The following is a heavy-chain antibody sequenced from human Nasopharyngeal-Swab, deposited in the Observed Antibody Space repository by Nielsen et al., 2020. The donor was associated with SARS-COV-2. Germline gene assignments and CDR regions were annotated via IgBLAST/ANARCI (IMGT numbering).Heavy chain of an antibody. Sequence: GESLKISCAASGFTFSSYGMHWVRQAPGKGLEWAAVIWYDGSNKYYADSVKGRFTISRDNSKNTLYLQMNSLRAEDTAVYYCARGSTVSSYYHYMDVWGKGTTVTVSS. CDR1: GFTFSSYG. V-gene: IGHV3-33*01. CDR3: ARGSTVSSYYHYMDV. CDR2: IWYDGSNK. D-gene: IGHD2-2*01. J-gene: IGHJ6*03.